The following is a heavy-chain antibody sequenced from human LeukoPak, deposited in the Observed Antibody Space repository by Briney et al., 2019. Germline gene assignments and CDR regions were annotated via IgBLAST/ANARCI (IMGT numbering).Heavy chain of an antibody. CDR3: ARGQPRNGDY. J-gene: IGHJ4*02. D-gene: IGHD4-11*01. Sequence: PSETLSLTCTVSGDSISSSYWSWIRQPPGKGLEWIGYIYHSGSTYYNPSLKSRVTISVDRSKNQFSLKLSSVTAADTAVYYCARGQPRNGDYWGQGTLVTVSS. V-gene: IGHV4-59*12. CDR2: IYHSGST. CDR1: GDSISSSY.